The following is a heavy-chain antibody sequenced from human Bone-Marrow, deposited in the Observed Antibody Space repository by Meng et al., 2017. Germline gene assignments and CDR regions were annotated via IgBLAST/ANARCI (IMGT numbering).Heavy chain of an antibody. V-gene: IGHV3-15*01. CDR3: ATGAAAADH. CDR1: GFSFTDAW. D-gene: IGHD6-13*01. J-gene: IGHJ4*02. Sequence: GGSLRLSCVVSGFSFTDAWMSWVRQAPGKGLEWVGRIKSNSDGGTTDYAAPVKGRFTISRDDSKNTLYLQMNSLMTEDTAVYFCATGAAAADHWGQGILVTVSS. CDR2: IKSNSDGGTT.